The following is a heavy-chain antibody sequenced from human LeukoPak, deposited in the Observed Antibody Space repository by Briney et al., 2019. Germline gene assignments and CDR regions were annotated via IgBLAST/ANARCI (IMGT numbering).Heavy chain of an antibody. J-gene: IGHJ4*02. CDR3: AGRRNPFDY. V-gene: IGHV4-34*01. CDR1: GGSFSGYY. CDR2: INHSGST. Sequence: SETLSLTCAVYGGSFSGYYWSWIRQPPGKGLEWIGEINHSGSTNYNPSLKSRVTISVDTSKNQFSLKLSSVTAADTAVYYCAGRRNPFDYWGQGTLVTVSS.